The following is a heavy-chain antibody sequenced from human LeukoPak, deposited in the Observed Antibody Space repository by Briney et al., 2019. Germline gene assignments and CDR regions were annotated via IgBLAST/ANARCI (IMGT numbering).Heavy chain of an antibody. Sequence: GGSLRLSCAASGFTFSSYAMSWVRQAPGKGREWVLAISGSGGSTYYADSVEGRFTISRNTSKTTLYLQINSLRAENTAVYYCAKGSENYYGSGSSPHFDYWGQGTLVTVSS. V-gene: IGHV3-23*01. CDR1: GFTFSSYA. CDR2: ISGSGGST. D-gene: IGHD3-10*01. CDR3: AKGSENYYGSGSSPHFDY. J-gene: IGHJ4*02.